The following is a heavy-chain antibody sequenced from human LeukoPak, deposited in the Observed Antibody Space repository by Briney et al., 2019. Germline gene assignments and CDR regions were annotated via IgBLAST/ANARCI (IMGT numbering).Heavy chain of an antibody. CDR1: GFTFSSYA. CDR3: AKFSSSSRSSFQH. CDR2: ISGIGGST. J-gene: IGHJ1*01. D-gene: IGHD6-6*01. V-gene: IGHV3-23*01. Sequence: GGSLRLSCAASGFTFSSYAMSWVRQAPGKGLEWVSAISGIGGSTYHADSVKGRFTISRDNSKNTLYLQMNSLRAEDTAVYYCAKFSSSSRSSFQHWGQGTLVAVSS.